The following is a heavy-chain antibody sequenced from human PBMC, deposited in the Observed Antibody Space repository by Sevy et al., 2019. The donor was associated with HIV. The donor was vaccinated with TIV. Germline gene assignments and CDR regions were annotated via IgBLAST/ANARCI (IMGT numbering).Heavy chain of an antibody. CDR3: AKGKGYSYGYNSVY. V-gene: IGHV3-23*01. D-gene: IGHD5-18*01. J-gene: IGHJ4*02. Sequence: GGSLRLSCAASGFTFSSYAMSWVRQAPGKGLEWVSAIRGRGGSTYYADSVKGRFTISRENSKNTLYLQMNSLRAEDTAVYYCAKGKGYSYGYNSVYWGQGTLVTVSS. CDR2: IRGRGGST. CDR1: GFTFSSYA.